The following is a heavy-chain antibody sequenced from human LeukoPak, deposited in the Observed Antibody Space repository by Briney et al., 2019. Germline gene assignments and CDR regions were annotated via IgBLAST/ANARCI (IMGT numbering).Heavy chain of an antibody. J-gene: IGHJ6*02. Sequence: GRSLRLSCAASGFTVSSNYMSWVRQAPGKGLEWVSVIYSGGSTYYADSVKGRFTISRHNSKNTLYLQMNSLRAEDTAVYYCASRYCSSTSCYRYYYYYGMDVWGQGTTVTVSS. CDR1: GFTVSSNY. V-gene: IGHV3-53*04. CDR3: ASRYCSSTSCYRYYYYYGMDV. CDR2: IYSGGST. D-gene: IGHD2-2*01.